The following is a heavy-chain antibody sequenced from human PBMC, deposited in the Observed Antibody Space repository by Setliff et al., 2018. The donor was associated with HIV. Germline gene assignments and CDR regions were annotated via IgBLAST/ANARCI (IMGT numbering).Heavy chain of an antibody. CDR1: GFTFGDYA. J-gene: IGHJ4*02. CDR3: TADLPGGNSPYFDY. D-gene: IGHD2-21*01. CDR2: IRSKAYGGTT. Sequence: GGSLRLSCTASGFTFGDYAMSWVRQAPGKGLEWVGFIRSKAYGGTTEYAASVKGRFTISRDDSKSIAYLQMNSLKIEDTAVYYCTADLPGGNSPYFDYWGQGTLVTVSS. V-gene: IGHV3-49*04.